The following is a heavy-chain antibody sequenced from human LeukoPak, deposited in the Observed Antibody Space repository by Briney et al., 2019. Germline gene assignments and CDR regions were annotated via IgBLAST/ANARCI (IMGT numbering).Heavy chain of an antibody. D-gene: IGHD5-18*01. Sequence: PSETLSLTCAVYGGSFSGYYWSWIRQPPGEGLEWIGEINHSGSTNYNPSLKSRVTISVDTSKNQFSLKLSSVTAADTAVYYCARGYSYGSTLDYWGQGTLVTVSS. V-gene: IGHV4-34*01. J-gene: IGHJ4*02. CDR2: INHSGST. CDR3: ARGYSYGSTLDY. CDR1: GGSFSGYY.